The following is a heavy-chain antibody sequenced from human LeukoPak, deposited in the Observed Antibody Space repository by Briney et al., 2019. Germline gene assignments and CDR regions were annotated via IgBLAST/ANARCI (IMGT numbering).Heavy chain of an antibody. V-gene: IGHV3-30*04. CDR2: ISYDGSNK. Sequence: GGSLRLSCAASGITFSSYAMHWVRQAPGKGLEWVAVISYDGSNKYYADSVKGRFTISRDNSKNTLYLQMNSLRAEDTAVYYCAKVLTGYYRLYDAFDIWGQGTMVTVSS. CDR3: AKVLTGYYRLYDAFDI. CDR1: GITFSSYA. J-gene: IGHJ3*02. D-gene: IGHD3-9*01.